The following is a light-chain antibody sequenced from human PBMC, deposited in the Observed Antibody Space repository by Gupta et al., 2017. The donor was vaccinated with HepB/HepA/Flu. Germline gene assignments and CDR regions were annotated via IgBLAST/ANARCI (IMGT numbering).Light chain of an antibody. CDR1: SSDVGGYNY. J-gene: IGLJ2*01. V-gene: IGLV2-14*03. Sequence: QSALTQPASVSWSPGQSITISCTGNSSDVGGYNYVFWYQQHPGKAPKLMIYDVSDRPSGVSNRFSGSKSGNTASLTISGLQAEDEADYYCSSYTSSSNRVFGGGTKLTVL. CDR2: DVS. CDR3: SSYTSSSNRV.